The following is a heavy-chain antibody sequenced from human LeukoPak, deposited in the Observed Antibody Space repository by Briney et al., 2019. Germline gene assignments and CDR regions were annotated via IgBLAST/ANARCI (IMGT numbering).Heavy chain of an antibody. D-gene: IGHD2-15*01. V-gene: IGHV5-51*01. CDR3: ARRMVVNPYAFDI. J-gene: IGHJ3*02. CDR1: GYSFTSYW. Sequence: ESLKISCKGSGYSFTSYWIGWVRQMPGKGLEWMGIIYPGDSDTRYSPSFQGPVTISADKSISTAYLQWSSLKASDTAMYYCARRMVVNPYAFDIWGQGTMVTVSS. CDR2: IYPGDSDT.